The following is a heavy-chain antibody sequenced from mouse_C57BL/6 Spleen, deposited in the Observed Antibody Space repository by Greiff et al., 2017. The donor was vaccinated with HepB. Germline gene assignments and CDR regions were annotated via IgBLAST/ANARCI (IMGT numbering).Heavy chain of an antibody. Sequence: QVQLQQPGAELVMPGASVKLSCKASGYTFTSYWMHWVKQRPGQGLEWIGEIDPSDGYTNYNQKFKGKSTLTVDKSSSTAYMQLSSLTSEDSAVYYCARGDSNYVDAYWGQGTLVTVSA. V-gene: IGHV1-69*01. CDR1: GYTFTSYW. J-gene: IGHJ3*01. D-gene: IGHD2-5*01. CDR2: IDPSDGYT. CDR3: ARGDSNYVDAY.